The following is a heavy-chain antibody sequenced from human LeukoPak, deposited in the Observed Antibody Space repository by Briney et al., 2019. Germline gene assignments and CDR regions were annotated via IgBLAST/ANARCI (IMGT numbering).Heavy chain of an antibody. Sequence: PGGSLRLSCAASGFTFSSYAMSWVRQAPGKGLEWVSAISGSAGSTFYADSVKGRFTISRDNSKNTLYLKMNSLRAEDTAVYYCAKQYYWKGGAFDVWGQGTMVTVSS. V-gene: IGHV3-23*01. CDR3: AKQYYWKGGAFDV. CDR2: ISGSAGST. D-gene: IGHD3-3*01. CDR1: GFTFSSYA. J-gene: IGHJ3*01.